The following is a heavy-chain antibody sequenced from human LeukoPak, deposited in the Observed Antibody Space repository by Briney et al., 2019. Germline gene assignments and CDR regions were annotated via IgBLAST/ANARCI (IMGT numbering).Heavy chain of an antibody. D-gene: IGHD4-17*01. J-gene: IGHJ4*02. CDR3: AKEGDYGDSINPIDY. Sequence: PGGSLRLSCAASGFTFSSYGMHWVRQAPGKGLEWVAFIRYDGSNKYYADSVKGRFTISRDNSKNTLYLQMNSLRAEDTAVYYCAKEGDYGDSINPIDYWGQGTLVTVSS. V-gene: IGHV3-30*02. CDR2: IRYDGSNK. CDR1: GFTFSSYG.